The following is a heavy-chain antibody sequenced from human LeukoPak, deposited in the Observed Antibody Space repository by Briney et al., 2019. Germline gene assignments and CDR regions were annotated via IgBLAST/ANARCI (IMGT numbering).Heavy chain of an antibody. CDR2: ISDSGGST. J-gene: IGHJ4*02. D-gene: IGHD2-2*01. Sequence: GGSLRLSCAASGFTFSSYGMHWVRQAPGKGLEWVSAISDSGGSTYYADSVKGRFTISRDNSKNTLYLQMNSLRAEDTAVYYCAKDLASSTSCPDYWGQGTLVTVSS. CDR1: GFTFSSYG. V-gene: IGHV3-23*01. CDR3: AKDLASSTSCPDY.